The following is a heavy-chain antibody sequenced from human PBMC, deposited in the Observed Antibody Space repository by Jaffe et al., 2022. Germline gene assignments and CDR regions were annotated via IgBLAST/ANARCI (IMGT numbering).Heavy chain of an antibody. CDR3: TTDSNWGRGDYFDY. D-gene: IGHD7-27*01. Sequence: EVQLVESGGGLVKPGGSLRLSCAASGFTFSNAWMSWVRQAPGKGLEWVGRIKSKTDGGTTDYAAPVKGRFTISRDDSKNTLYLQMNSLKTEDTAVYYCTTDSNWGRGDYFDYWGQGTLVTVSS. CDR2: IKSKTDGGTT. CDR1: GFTFSNAW. V-gene: IGHV3-15*01. J-gene: IGHJ4*02.